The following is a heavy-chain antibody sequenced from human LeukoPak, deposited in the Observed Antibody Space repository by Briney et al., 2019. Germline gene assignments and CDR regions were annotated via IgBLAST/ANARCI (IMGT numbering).Heavy chain of an antibody. J-gene: IGHJ4*02. CDR2: ISKEGNDD. CDR1: GFTFNTYG. D-gene: IGHD4-17*01. Sequence: GGSLRLSCAASGFTFNTYGLHWVRQAPGKGLEWLAFISKEGNDDYYANSVKGRFTISRDNSKKTLYLQMNSLRDEDTAVYYCAKLPTSYGDYGWDYWGQGTLVIVSS. CDR3: AKLPTSYGDYGWDY. V-gene: IGHV3-30*18.